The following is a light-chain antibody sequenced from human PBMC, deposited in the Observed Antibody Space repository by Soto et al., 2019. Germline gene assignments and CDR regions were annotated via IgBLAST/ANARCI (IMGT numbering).Light chain of an antibody. CDR3: QQGWT. V-gene: IGKV1-5*03. J-gene: IGKJ1*01. CDR1: QSISSW. Sequence: DIQMTQSPSTLSASVGDRVTITCRASQSISSWLAWYQQKPGKAPKLLIYKASSLESGVPSRFSGSGSGTEFTLTISSLQPDDFATYYCQQGWTFGQGTKVKIK. CDR2: KAS.